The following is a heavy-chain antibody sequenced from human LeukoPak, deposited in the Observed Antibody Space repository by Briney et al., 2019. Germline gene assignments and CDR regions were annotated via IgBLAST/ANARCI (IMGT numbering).Heavy chain of an antibody. Sequence: QPGGSLRLSCAASGFTFSSYAMSWVRQAPGKGLEWVSAISASGGSTYSADSVKGRFTISRDNSKNTLYLQMNSLRAEDTAVYYCAKAPGNTQTSVDHWGQGTLVTVSS. CDR2: ISASGGST. D-gene: IGHD1-14*01. V-gene: IGHV3-23*01. CDR3: AKAPGNTQTSVDH. J-gene: IGHJ4*02. CDR1: GFTFSSYA.